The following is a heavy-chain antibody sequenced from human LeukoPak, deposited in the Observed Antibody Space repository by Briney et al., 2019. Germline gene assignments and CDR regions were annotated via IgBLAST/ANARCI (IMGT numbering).Heavy chain of an antibody. D-gene: IGHD3-22*01. CDR1: GGSISDYY. CDR3: ARDPYYYDNGLFYYYYYMDV. CDR2: ISTSGST. J-gene: IGHJ6*03. V-gene: IGHV4-4*07. Sequence: SETLSLTCTVSGGSISDYYWNWIRQPAGKGLEWIGRISTSGSTNYNPSLKSRLTMSVDTSKSQFSLKLTSVTAADTAVYYCARDPYYYDNGLFYYYYYMDVWGEGTTVTVS.